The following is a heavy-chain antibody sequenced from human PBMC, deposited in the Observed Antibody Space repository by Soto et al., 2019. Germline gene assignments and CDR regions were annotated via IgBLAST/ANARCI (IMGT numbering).Heavy chain of an antibody. Sequence: QVQLVESGGGVVQPGRSLRLSCAASGFTFSSYGMHWVRQAPGKGLEWVAVISYDGSNKYYADSVKGRFTISRDNSKNTLYLQMNSLRAEDTAVYYCARDLAYYDSSGYYHQRYYYGMDVWGQGTTVTVSS. V-gene: IGHV3-30*03. CDR1: GFTFSSYG. D-gene: IGHD3-22*01. J-gene: IGHJ6*02. CDR2: ISYDGSNK. CDR3: ARDLAYYDSSGYYHQRYYYGMDV.